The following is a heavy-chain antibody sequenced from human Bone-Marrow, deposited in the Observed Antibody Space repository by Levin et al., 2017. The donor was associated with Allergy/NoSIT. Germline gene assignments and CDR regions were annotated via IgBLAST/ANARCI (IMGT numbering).Heavy chain of an antibody. V-gene: IGHV1-69*06. CDR1: GGTFSSYA. D-gene: IGHD3-16*01. CDR2: IIPIFGTA. CDR3: ARDRVGLSEGLGMDV. J-gene: IGHJ6*02. Sequence: SVKVSCKASGGTFSSYAISWVRQAPGQGLEWMGGIIPIFGTANYAQKFQGRVTITADKSTSTAYMELSSLRSEDTAVYYCARDRVGLSEGLGMDVWGQGTTVTVSS.